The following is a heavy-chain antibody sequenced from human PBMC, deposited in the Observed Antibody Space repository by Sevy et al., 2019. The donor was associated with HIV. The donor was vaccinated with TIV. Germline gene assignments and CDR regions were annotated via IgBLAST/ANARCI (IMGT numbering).Heavy chain of an antibody. V-gene: IGHV1-24*01. D-gene: IGHD3-22*01. CDR3: ATTKDYYDSSGYPFDD. CDR2: FDPEDDET. J-gene: IGHJ4*02. Sequence: ASVKVSCKVSGDSLNVLSMHWVRQAPGKGLEWMATFDPEDDETFYAQKFQGRVTLTEDTSTGTAYMGLSSLRSEDTALYFCATTKDYYDSSGYPFDDWGQGTLVTVSS. CDR1: GDSLNVLS.